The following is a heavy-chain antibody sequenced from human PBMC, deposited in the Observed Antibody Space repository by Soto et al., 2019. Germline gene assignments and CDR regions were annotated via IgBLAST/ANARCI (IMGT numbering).Heavy chain of an antibody. D-gene: IGHD3-3*01. CDR2: IIPIFGTA. Sequence: GASVKVSCKASGGTFSSYAISWVRQAPGQGLEWMGGIIPIFGTANYAQKFQGRVTITADESTSTAYMELSSLRSEDTAVYYCARAGTIFEVVIKQPQSPQYYYGMDVWGQGTTVTVSS. CDR3: ARAGTIFEVVIKQPQSPQYYYGMDV. J-gene: IGHJ6*02. CDR1: GGTFSSYA. V-gene: IGHV1-69*13.